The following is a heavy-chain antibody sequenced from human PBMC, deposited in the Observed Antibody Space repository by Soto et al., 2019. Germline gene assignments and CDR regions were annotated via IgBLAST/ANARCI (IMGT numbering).Heavy chain of an antibody. CDR2: IDPSDSYT. J-gene: IGHJ6*02. Sequence: EVQLVQSGAEVKKPGESLRISCKGSGYSFTSYWISWVRQMPGKGLEWMGRIDPSDSYTNYSPSFQGHVTISADKSISTAYLQWSSLKASDTAMYYCASYSSSTRSPGDYYYGMDVWGQGTTVTVSS. CDR3: ASYSSSTRSPGDYYYGMDV. V-gene: IGHV5-10-1*03. CDR1: GYSFTSYW. D-gene: IGHD6-6*01.